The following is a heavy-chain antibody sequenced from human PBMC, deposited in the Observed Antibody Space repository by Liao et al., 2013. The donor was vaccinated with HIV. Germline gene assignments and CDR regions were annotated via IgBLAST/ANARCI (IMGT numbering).Heavy chain of an antibody. J-gene: IGHJ4*02. CDR2: ISYSGST. V-gene: IGHV4-59*01. Sequence: QVQLQESGPGLVKPSETLSLTCTVSGGSIRSYYWSWIRQPPGKGLEWIGYISYSGSTNYNPSLKSRVTMSVGTSKNQFSLRLSSVTAADTAVYYCARDGWPRRVRRLLPVDYWGQGALVTVSS. D-gene: IGHD4-17*01. CDR1: GGSIRSYY. CDR3: ARDGWPRRVRRLLPVDY.